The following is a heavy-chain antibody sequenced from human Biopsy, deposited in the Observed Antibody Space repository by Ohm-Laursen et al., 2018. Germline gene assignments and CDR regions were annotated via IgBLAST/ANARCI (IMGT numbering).Heavy chain of an antibody. Sequence: PGTLSLTCTVSGGSFTGHYWSWIRQPPGKGLEWIGHISYTGYTSYKSSLKSRVTISLDTSRKHFSLRSTSLAAADTAVYYCARGSNEYGGLYFPHWGQGTLVTVSS. CDR3: ARGSNEYGGLYFPH. CDR2: ISYTGYT. D-gene: IGHD4-23*01. J-gene: IGHJ1*01. V-gene: IGHV4-59*11. CDR1: GGSFTGHY.